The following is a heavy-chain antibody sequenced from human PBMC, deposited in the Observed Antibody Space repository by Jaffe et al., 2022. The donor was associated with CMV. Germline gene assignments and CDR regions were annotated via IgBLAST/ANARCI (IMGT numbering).Heavy chain of an antibody. CDR3: AKTPEDRGILTGYYNVGWFDP. D-gene: IGHD3-9*01. V-gene: IGHV3-23*01. CDR2: ISGSGGST. CDR1: GFTFSSYA. Sequence: EVQLLESGGGLVQPGGSLRLSCAASGFTFSSYAMSWVRQAPGKGLEWVSAISGSGGSTYYADSVKGRFTISRDNSKNTLYLQMNSLRAEDTAVYYCAKTPEDRGILTGYYNVGWFDPWGQGTLVTVSS. J-gene: IGHJ5*02.